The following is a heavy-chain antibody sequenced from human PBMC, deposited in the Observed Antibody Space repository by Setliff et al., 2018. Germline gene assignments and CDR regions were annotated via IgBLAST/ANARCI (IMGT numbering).Heavy chain of an antibody. CDR2: INPNSGGT. D-gene: IGHD3-22*01. CDR3: ARGAYYYESSGLYGPDYYYYDMDV. V-gene: IGHV1-2*04. CDR1: EYTFTGYY. Sequence: ASVKVSCKASEYTFTGYYMYWVRQAPGQGLEWMGRINPNSGGTNYAQKFQGWVTMTRDTSISTAYMEMSSLRSEDTALYYCARGAYYYESSGLYGPDYYYYDMDVWGQGTTVTVSS. J-gene: IGHJ6*02.